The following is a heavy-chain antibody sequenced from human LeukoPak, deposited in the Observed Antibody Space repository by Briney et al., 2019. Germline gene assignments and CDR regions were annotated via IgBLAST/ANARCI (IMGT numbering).Heavy chain of an antibody. D-gene: IGHD3-3*01. CDR2: IYYSGST. V-gene: IGHV4-39*01. Sequence: SETLSLTCTVSVGSISSSSYYWGWIRQPPGKGLEWIGSIYYSGSTYYNPSLKSRVTISVDTSKNQFSLKLSSVTAADTAVYYCARAPSLFGAEFDYWGQGTLVTVSS. J-gene: IGHJ4*02. CDR3: ARAPSLFGAEFDY. CDR1: VGSISSSSYY.